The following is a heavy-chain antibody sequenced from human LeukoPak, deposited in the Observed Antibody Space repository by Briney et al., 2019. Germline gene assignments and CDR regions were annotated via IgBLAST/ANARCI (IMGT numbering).Heavy chain of an antibody. CDR1: GGSISSGDYY. CDR2: IYYSGST. J-gene: IGHJ5*02. Sequence: SETLSLTCTVSGGSISSGDYYWSWIRQPPGKGLEWIGYIYYSGSTYYNPSLKSRVAISVDTSRNQFSLKLSSVTAADTAVYYCARLSRDFVVIPAAKGWFDPWGQGTLVTVSS. V-gene: IGHV4-30-4*01. CDR3: ARLSRDFVVIPAAKGWFDP. D-gene: IGHD2-2*01.